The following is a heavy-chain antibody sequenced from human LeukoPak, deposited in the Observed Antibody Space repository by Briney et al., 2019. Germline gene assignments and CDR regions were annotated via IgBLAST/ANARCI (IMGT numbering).Heavy chain of an antibody. J-gene: IGHJ3*02. Sequence: PAETLSLTCTVSGVSISSYYWSWVRQPPGKGLEWVGDIYYSGSTKYNASLKSRVTISGDTSKNQFSLKLSSVTAADTAVYYCARGNYYDSRPYYRAFDIWGQGTMVTVSS. CDR3: ARGNYYDSRPYYRAFDI. CDR2: IYYSGST. V-gene: IGHV4-59*01. CDR1: GVSISSYY. D-gene: IGHD3-22*01.